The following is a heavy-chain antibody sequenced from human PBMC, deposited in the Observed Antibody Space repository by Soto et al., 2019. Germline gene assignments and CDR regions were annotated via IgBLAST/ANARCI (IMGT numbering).Heavy chain of an antibody. Sequence: PGGSLGLSCAASGFTFSSYAMHWVRQAPGKGLEWVAVISYDGSNKYYADSVKGRFTISRDNSKNTLYLQMNSLKAEDTAVYYCARDGIVDIVARNWFDPWGQGTLVTVSS. J-gene: IGHJ5*02. CDR1: GFTFSSYA. CDR3: ARDGIVDIVARNWFDP. V-gene: IGHV3-30-3*01. D-gene: IGHD5-12*01. CDR2: ISYDGSNK.